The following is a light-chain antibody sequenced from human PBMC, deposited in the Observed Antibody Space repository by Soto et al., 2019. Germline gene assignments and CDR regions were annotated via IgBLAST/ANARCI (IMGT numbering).Light chain of an antibody. CDR2: EVS. CDR1: SSDIGSYNL. V-gene: IGLV2-23*02. Sequence: QSVLTQPASVSGSPGQSITISCTGTSSDIGSYNLVSWYQHHPGKAPKVLIYEVSKRPSGVSDRFSGSKSGNTASLTISGLRAEHEADYFCCSHAGIRVFGGGTKLTVL. J-gene: IGLJ3*02. CDR3: CSHAGIRV.